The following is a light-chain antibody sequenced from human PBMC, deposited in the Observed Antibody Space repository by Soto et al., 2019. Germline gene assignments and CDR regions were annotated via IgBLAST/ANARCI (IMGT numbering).Light chain of an antibody. CDR1: SSDVGGYNY. V-gene: IGLV2-14*01. CDR3: SSYTSSRTLV. CDR2: EVS. J-gene: IGLJ2*01. Sequence: QSVLTQPASVSGSPGQSITISCTGTSSDVGGYNYVSWYQQHPGKAPKLMIYEVSNRPSGVSNRFSGSKSRNTASLTISGLQAEDEADYYCSSYTSSRTLVFGGGTKLTVL.